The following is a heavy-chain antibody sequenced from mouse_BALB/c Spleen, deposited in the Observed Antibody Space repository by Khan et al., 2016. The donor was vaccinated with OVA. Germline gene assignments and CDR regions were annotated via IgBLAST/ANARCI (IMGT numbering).Heavy chain of an antibody. CDR3: ARVYGGAFDY. CDR2: ISYSGNT. V-gene: IGHV3-2*02. CDR1: GYSITSDYA. D-gene: IGHD1-1*01. Sequence: EVQLQESGPGLVKPSQSLSLTCTVTGYSITSDYAWNWIRQFPGNKLEWMGFISYSGNTKYNPSLKSRFSITRDTSKNQFFLQLNSVTTEETATYDCARVYGGAFDYWGQGTSLTVSS. J-gene: IGHJ2*02.